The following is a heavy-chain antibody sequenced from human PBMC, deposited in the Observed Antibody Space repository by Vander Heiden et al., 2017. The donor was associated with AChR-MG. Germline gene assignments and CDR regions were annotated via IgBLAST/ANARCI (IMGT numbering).Heavy chain of an antibody. CDR2: INQRGST. V-gene: IGHV4-34*01. CDR1: GGSFSGYY. Sequence: QVQLHQWGAGLLKPSETLSLTCAVYGGSFSGYYWSGIRQPPGKGLEWIGEINQRGSTNNNPSLKSRVTISVDTSKNKFTLKVSAVTAADTAVDYGARTRIRDYWGQGTLVTVSS. J-gene: IGHJ4*02. CDR3: ARTRIRDY.